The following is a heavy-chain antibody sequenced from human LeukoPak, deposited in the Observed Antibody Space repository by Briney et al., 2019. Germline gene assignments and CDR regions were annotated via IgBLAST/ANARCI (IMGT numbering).Heavy chain of an antibody. J-gene: IGHJ4*02. Sequence: PSETLSLTCTVSGGSISSSSYYWGWIRQPPGKGLEWIGSIYYSGSTYYNPSLKSRVTISVDTSKNQFSLKLSSVTAADTAVYYCARLAITTIFGVVIIRGYFDYWGQGTLVTVSS. D-gene: IGHD3-3*01. CDR3: ARLAITTIFGVVIIRGYFDY. CDR1: GGSISSSSYY. CDR2: IYYSGST. V-gene: IGHV4-39*01.